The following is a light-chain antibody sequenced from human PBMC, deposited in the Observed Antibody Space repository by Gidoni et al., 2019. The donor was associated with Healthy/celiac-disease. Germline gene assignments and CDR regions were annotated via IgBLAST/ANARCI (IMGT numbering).Light chain of an antibody. Sequence: QSVLTQPPSVSGAPAQRVTISCTGSSSNIGAGYAVPWYQQLPGTAPKLLIYGNSNRPSGVPDRFSGSKSVTSASLAIAGLQAEDEADYYCQSYGSSLCGWVFGGGTKLTVL. V-gene: IGLV1-40*01. CDR1: SSNIGAGYA. CDR3: QSYGSSLCGWV. J-gene: IGLJ3*02. CDR2: GNS.